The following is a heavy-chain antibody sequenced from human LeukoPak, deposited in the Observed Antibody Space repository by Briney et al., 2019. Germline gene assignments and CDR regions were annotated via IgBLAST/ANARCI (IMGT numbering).Heavy chain of an antibody. CDR1: GYTFTGYY. Sequence: ASVKVSCKASGYTFTGYYMRWVRQAPGQGLEWMGWINPNSGGTNYAQKFQGRVTMTRDTSISTAYMGLSWLRSDDTAVYYCARDNIGYYDSSGYEYWGQGTLVTVSS. CDR2: INPNSGGT. D-gene: IGHD3-22*01. J-gene: IGHJ4*02. V-gene: IGHV1-2*02. CDR3: ARDNIGYYDSSGYEY.